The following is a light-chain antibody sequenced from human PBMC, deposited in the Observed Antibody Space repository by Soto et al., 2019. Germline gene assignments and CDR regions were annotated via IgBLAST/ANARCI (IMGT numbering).Light chain of an antibody. Sequence: QSVLTQPASVSGSPGQSMTISCTGTSSDVGGYNYVSWYQQHPGKAPKLMIYDVSNRPSGVSNRFSGSKSGNTASLTISGLQAEDEADYYCSSYTSSSTQVFGGGTQLTVL. CDR2: DVS. CDR3: SSYTSSSTQV. V-gene: IGLV2-14*01. J-gene: IGLJ2*01. CDR1: SSDVGGYNY.